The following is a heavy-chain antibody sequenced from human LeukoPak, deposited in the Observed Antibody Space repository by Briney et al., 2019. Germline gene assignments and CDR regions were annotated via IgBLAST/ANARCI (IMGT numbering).Heavy chain of an antibody. CDR2: IRGSGSDI. J-gene: IGHJ4*02. Sequence: SGGSLRLSCAASGFTFSDYYMSWIRQAPGKGLECVSYIRGSGSDIYYADSVKGRFTISRDNAKNSLYLQMNSLRAEDTAVYYCARDVVAPGLFLDYWGQGTPVTVSS. V-gene: IGHV3-11*01. D-gene: IGHD2-15*01. CDR3: ARDVVAPGLFLDY. CDR1: GFTFSDYY.